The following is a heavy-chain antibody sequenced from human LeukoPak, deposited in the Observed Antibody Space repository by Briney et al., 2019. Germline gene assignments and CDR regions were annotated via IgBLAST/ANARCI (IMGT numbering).Heavy chain of an antibody. V-gene: IGHV4-38-2*02. J-gene: IGHJ4*02. CDR1: GYSISSGYY. Sequence: SETLSLTCTVSGYSISSGYYWAWIRQPPGKGLEWIASIYHSGNTYYNPSLNSRVTISVDTSKNQFSLRLSSVTAADTAVYYCARVEGGWPFDYWGQGTLVTVSS. D-gene: IGHD6-19*01. CDR2: IYHSGNT. CDR3: ARVEGGWPFDY.